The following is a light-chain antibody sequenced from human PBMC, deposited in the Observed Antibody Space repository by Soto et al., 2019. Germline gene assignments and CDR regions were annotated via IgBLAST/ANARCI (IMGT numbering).Light chain of an antibody. J-gene: IGKJ4*01. CDR2: DAS. V-gene: IGKV3-11*01. CDR3: QQRSNWPT. Sequence: EIVMTQSPATLSVSPGERATLSCRASQSVGSNLAWYQQTPGQAPRLLIYDASNRATGIPARFSGSGSGTDFTLTISSLEPEDFAVYYCQQRSNWPTFGGGTKVDIK. CDR1: QSVGSN.